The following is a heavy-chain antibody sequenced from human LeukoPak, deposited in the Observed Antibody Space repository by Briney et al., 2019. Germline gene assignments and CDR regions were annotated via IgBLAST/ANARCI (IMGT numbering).Heavy chain of an antibody. V-gene: IGHV1-2*02. J-gene: IGHJ3*02. CDR3: ARNIWFGESADAFDI. CDR2: INPNSGGT. D-gene: IGHD3-10*01. CDR1: GYTFTGYY. Sequence: ASVKVSCKASGYTFTGYYMHWVRQAPGQGLEWMGWINPNSGGTNYAQKFQGRVTMTRDKSIRTAYMELGRLTSDDTAVYYCARNIWFGESADAFDIWGQGTMVTVSS.